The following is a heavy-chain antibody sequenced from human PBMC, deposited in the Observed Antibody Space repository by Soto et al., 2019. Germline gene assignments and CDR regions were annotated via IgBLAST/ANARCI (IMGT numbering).Heavy chain of an antibody. Sequence: GGSLRLSCSASGFTFSSYAMHWVRQAPGKGLEYVSAISSNGGSTYYADSVKGRFTISRDNSKNTLYLQMSSLRAEDTAVYYCVKGTDIVVVPAAYTYYYYYGMDVWGQGTTVTVSS. V-gene: IGHV3-64D*08. CDR1: GFTFSSYA. J-gene: IGHJ6*02. CDR3: VKGTDIVVVPAAYTYYYYYGMDV. CDR2: ISSNGGST. D-gene: IGHD2-2*01.